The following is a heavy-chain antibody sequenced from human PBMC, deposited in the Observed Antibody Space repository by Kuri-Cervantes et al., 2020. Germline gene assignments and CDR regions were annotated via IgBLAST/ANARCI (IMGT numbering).Heavy chain of an antibody. CDR1: GYSISSGYY. J-gene: IGHJ4*02. D-gene: IGHD2-15*01. CDR3: ARATESRFCSGGSCYDY. V-gene: IGHV4-38-2*02. Sequence: SETLSLTCTVSGYSISSGYYWGWIRQPPGKGLEWIGSIYHSGSTNYNPSLKSRVTISVDTSKNQFSLKLSSVTAADTAVYYCARATESRFCSGGSCYDYWGQGTLVTVSS. CDR2: IYHSGST.